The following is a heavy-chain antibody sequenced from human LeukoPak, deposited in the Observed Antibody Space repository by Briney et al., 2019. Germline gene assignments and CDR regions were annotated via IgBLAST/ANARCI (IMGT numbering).Heavy chain of an antibody. CDR3: ASISLNWFDP. CDR1: GFTFISYG. V-gene: IGHV3-30*03. J-gene: IGHJ5*02. CDR2: ISSDGSNT. Sequence: GGSLRLSCAASGFTFISYGMHWVRQTPGKGLEWVAVISSDGSNTFYADSVKGRFTISRDNSKNTLFLQMSSLRAEDTAVYHCASISLNWFDPWGQGTLVTVS.